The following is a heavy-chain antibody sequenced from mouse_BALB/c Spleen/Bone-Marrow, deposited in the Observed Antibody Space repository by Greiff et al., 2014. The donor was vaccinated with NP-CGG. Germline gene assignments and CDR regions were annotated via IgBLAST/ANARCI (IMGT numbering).Heavy chain of an antibody. V-gene: IGHV14-1*02. Sequence: VQLQQPGAELVRPGALVKLSCKGSGFNIKDYYMHWVKQRPEQGLEWIGWIDPENGYTIFDPKFRGKASITADTSSNTAYLQLSSLTSEDTAVYYCAPYYGNYGFAYWGLGTLVTVSA. CDR3: APYYGNYGFAY. J-gene: IGHJ3*01. D-gene: IGHD2-10*01. CDR1: GFNIKDYY. CDR2: IDPENGYT.